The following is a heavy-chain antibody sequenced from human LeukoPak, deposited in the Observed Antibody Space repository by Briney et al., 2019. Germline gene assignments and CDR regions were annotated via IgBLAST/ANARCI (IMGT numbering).Heavy chain of an antibody. CDR3: ARDRAVTTHSQERDFDY. CDR2: INPNSSGT. J-gene: IGHJ4*02. CDR1: GYTFTGYY. V-gene: IGHV1-2*06. Sequence: ASVKVSCKASGYTFTGYYMHWVRQAPGQGLEWMGRINPNSSGTNYAQKFQGRVTMTRDTSISTAYMELSRLRSDDTAVYYCARDRAVTTHSQERDFDYWGQGTLVTVSS. D-gene: IGHD4-11*01.